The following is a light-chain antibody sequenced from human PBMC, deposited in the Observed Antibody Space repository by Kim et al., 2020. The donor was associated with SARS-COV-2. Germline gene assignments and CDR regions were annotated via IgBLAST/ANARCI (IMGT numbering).Light chain of an antibody. V-gene: IGLV1-47*01. Sequence: GQRVTISCSGGSCNVGTNYVHWYQQLPGTAPKLLIYKDRQRPSGVPDRFSGSKSGTSASLAISGLQSEDEADYYCATWDDSLSGPVFGGGTQLTVL. J-gene: IGLJ3*02. CDR2: KDR. CDR3: ATWDDSLSGPV. CDR1: SCNVGTNY.